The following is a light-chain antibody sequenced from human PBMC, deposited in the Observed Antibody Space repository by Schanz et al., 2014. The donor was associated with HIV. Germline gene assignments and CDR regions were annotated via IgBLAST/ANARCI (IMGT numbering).Light chain of an antibody. CDR3: SSYTSSDTHV. J-gene: IGLJ1*01. CDR1: SSDIGAYNF. CDR2: YVT. V-gene: IGLV2-14*01. Sequence: QSALTQPASVSGSPGQSITISCTGTSSDIGAYNFVSWYQQHPDEAPKLLIFYVTSRPSGVSDRFSGSKSGNIASLTISGLQAEDEADYFCSSYTSSDTHVFGTGTKLTVL.